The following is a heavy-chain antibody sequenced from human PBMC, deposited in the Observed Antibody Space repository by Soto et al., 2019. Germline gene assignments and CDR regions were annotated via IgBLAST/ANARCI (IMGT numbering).Heavy chain of an antibody. J-gene: IGHJ5*02. CDR1: GYTFTSHG. V-gene: IGHV1-18*01. Sequence: QVQLVQSGGEVKKPGASVKVSCKVSGYTFTSHGISWVRQAPGQGLEWMGWITPYNGNTNYAQKLQVRVTMTXXTXTXXAYMELRNLRSDDTAVYYCTREAAGIAATGRWFDPWGQGTLVTVSS. CDR2: ITPYNGNT. CDR3: TREAAGIAATGRWFDP. D-gene: IGHD2-15*01.